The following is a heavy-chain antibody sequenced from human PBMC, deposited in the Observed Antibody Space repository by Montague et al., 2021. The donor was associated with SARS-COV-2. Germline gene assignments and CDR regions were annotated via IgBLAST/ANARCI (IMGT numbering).Heavy chain of an antibody. CDR3: ARFPTSYYYDSKAATATPDAFDV. D-gene: IGHD3-22*01. CDR2: IYYSGST. J-gene: IGHJ3*01. Sequence: SETLSLTCTVSGGSISSSGYYWGWIRQPPGKGLEWIGCIYYSGSTYYNPSLKSRVTISVDTSKNQFSLKLSSVTAADTAVYYCARFPTSYYYDSKAATATPDAFDVWGQGTMVTVSS. V-gene: IGHV4-39*01. CDR1: GGSISSSGYY.